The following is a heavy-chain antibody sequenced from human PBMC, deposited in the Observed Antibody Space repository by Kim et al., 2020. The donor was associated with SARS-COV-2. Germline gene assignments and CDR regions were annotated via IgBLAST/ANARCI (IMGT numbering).Heavy chain of an antibody. D-gene: IGHD4-17*01. V-gene: IGHV4-39*01. Sequence: TTALKSRVPTSVDTSKNQFSLKLSSVTAADTAVYYCARPLGDYESRWFDPWGQGTLVTVSS. CDR3: ARPLGDYESRWFDP. J-gene: IGHJ5*02.